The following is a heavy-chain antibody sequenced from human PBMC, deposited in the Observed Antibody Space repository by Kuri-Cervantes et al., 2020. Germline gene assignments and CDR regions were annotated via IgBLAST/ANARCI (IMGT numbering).Heavy chain of an antibody. CDR3: ARSPPPLQWERLGGYFDY. CDR2: IWYDGSNK. J-gene: IGHJ4*02. D-gene: IGHD1-26*01. CDR1: GFTFSSYG. Sequence: GGSLRLSCAASGFTFSSYGMHWVRQAPGKGLEWVAVIWYDGSNKYYADSVKGRFTISRDNSKNTLYLQMNSLRAEDTAVYYCARSPPPLQWERLGGYFDYWGQGTLVTVSS. V-gene: IGHV3-30*19.